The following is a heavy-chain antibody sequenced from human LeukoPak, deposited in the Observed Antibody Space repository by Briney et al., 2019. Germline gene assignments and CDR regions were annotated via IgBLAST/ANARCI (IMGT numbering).Heavy chain of an antibody. CDR2: ISWNSGSI. J-gene: IGHJ4*02. Sequence: GGSLRLSCATSGFTFDGYAMHWVRQAPGKGLEWVSGISWNSGSIGYADSVKGRFTISRDNAKNSLYLQMNSLRAEDTALYYCTVVGRSGYWGQGTLVTVSS. CDR1: GFTFDGYA. V-gene: IGHV3-9*01. CDR3: TVVGRSGY. D-gene: IGHD3-10*01.